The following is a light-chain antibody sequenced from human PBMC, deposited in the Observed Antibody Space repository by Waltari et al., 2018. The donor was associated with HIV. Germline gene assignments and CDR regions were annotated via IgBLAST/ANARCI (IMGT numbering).Light chain of an antibody. Sequence: SFVLTQPPSVSVAPGQTATITCGGNTMGRRSVHWYQQKPGQAPGLVIYYNDDRPSGITERFSGSKSGNTATLTITRVEVGDEADYYCQVWDSDSDHYVFGTGTEVTVL. CDR2: YND. V-gene: IGLV3-21*02. CDR1: TMGRRS. CDR3: QVWDSDSDHYV. J-gene: IGLJ1*01.